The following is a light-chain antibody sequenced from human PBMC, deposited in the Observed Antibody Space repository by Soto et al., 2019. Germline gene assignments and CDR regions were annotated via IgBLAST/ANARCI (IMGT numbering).Light chain of an antibody. CDR3: QQYNNWPPGIFT. J-gene: IGKJ3*01. CDR2: GAS. CDR1: QSVSSN. V-gene: IGKV3-15*01. Sequence: EIVMTQSPATLSVSPGERATLSCRASQSVSSNLAWYQQKPGQAPRLLIYGASTRATSIPARFSGSGSGTEFTLTISSLQSEDFAVYYCQQYNNWPPGIFTFGPGTKVDIK.